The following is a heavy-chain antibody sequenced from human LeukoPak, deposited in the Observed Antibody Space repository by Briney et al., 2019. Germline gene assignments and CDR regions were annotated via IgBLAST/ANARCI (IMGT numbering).Heavy chain of an antibody. V-gene: IGHV4-4*02. CDR1: GGSISSSNW. CDR3: ARGYSSSWYGFDY. D-gene: IGHD6-13*01. Sequence: SETLSLTCAVSGGSISSSNWWSWVRQPPGKGLEWIGEIYHSGSTNYNPSLKSRVTISVDTSKNQFSLKLSSVTAADTAVYFCARGYSSSWYGFDYWGQGTLVTVSS. CDR2: IYHSGST. J-gene: IGHJ4*02.